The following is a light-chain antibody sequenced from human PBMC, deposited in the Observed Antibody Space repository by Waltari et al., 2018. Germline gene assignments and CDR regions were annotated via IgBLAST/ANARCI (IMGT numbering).Light chain of an antibody. V-gene: IGLV2-14*03. CDR2: DVT. CDR3: SSYMDTTTLEL. Sequence: QSALTQPASVSGSPAQSITISCTGTSSDVGSYNYVSWYQQHPGKAPKLIIYDVTNRPSGVSNRFSGSKSGNTASLTISGLQAEDEADYYCSSYMDTTTLELFGGGTSLTVL. J-gene: IGLJ2*01. CDR1: SSDVGSYNY.